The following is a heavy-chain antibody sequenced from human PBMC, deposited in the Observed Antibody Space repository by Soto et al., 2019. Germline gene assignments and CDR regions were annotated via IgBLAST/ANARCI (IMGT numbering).Heavy chain of an antibody. CDR3: FRHVGETYFDY. CDR1: GFTFSSYD. D-gene: IGHD2-21*01. Sequence: GGSLRLSCAASGFTFSSYDMTWVRQSPGKGLEWVLAISGSGAFTLYADSVKGRFTVSRDNSKNTLYLQMNSLRAEDTAVYYCFRHVGETYFDYWGQGTLVTVSS. J-gene: IGHJ4*02. CDR2: ISGSGAFT. V-gene: IGHV3-23*01.